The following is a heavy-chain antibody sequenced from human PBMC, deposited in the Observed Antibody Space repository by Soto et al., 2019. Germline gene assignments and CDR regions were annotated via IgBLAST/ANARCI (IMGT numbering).Heavy chain of an antibody. Sequence: QVQLVESGGGVVQPGRSLRLSCAASGFTFSSYGMHWVRQAPGKGLEWVAVIWYDGSNKYYADSVKGRFTIFRDNSKNTLDLQMNSLRADDTAVYYCARHRNGWSVPYNWFDPWGQGTLVTLSS. J-gene: IGHJ5*02. CDR1: GFTFSSYG. CDR3: ARHRNGWSVPYNWFDP. D-gene: IGHD1-26*01. V-gene: IGHV3-33*01. CDR2: IWYDGSNK.